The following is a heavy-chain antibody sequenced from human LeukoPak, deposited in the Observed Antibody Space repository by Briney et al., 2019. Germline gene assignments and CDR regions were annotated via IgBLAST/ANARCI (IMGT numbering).Heavy chain of an antibody. V-gene: IGHV1-69*04. CDR1: GGTFSSYA. Sequence: SVKVSCKASGGTFSSYAISWVRQAPGQGLEWMGRIIPILGIANYAQKFQGRVTITADKSTSTAYMELSSLRSEDTAVYYCARAVEYASSVAWFDPWGQGTLVTVSS. J-gene: IGHJ5*02. D-gene: IGHD2-2*01. CDR3: ARAVEYASSVAWFDP. CDR2: IIPILGIA.